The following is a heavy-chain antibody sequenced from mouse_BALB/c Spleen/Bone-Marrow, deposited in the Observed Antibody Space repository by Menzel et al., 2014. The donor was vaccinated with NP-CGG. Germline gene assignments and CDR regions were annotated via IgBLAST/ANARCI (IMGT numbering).Heavy chain of an antibody. CDR3: ARLDLLAY. V-gene: IGHV14-3*02. J-gene: IGHJ3*01. CDR2: IATATGNS. Sequence: QSGAELLNPGASVNLSGTASGFNIKDTYMHWAKQRPQQGLEWIGRIATATGNSQYDTKFQGKATITADTSSNTAYLQLSSLTSEDTAAYYCARLDLLAYWGQRTLVTGSA. CDR1: GFNIKDTY.